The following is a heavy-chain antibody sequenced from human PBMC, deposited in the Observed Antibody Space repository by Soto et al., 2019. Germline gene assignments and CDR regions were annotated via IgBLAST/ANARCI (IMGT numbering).Heavy chain of an antibody. V-gene: IGHV3-33*01. J-gene: IGHJ6*02. CDR1: GFTFSSYG. CDR2: IWYDGSNK. CDR3: ASDRQSGVTGTDYGMDV. D-gene: IGHD2-21*02. Sequence: QVQLVESGGGVVQPGRSLRLSCAASGFTFSSYGMHWVRQAPGKGLEWVAVIWYDGSNKYYADSVKGRFTISRDNSKNSLDLQRSSRRAEDTAVYYCASDRQSGVTGTDYGMDVWGQGTTVTVSS.